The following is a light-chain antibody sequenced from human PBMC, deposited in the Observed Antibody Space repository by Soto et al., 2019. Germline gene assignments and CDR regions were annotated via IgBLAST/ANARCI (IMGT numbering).Light chain of an antibody. J-gene: IGLJ1*01. V-gene: IGLV7-46*01. CDR3: LLSYGGTRV. CDR1: TGAVTSDHY. Sequence: QGVVKNEPSLTMSAGGTLSLTCSSSTGAVTSDHYPYWFQLKPGQAPRTLIYDTTNKHSWTPARFSGSLLGAKAALTLSGAQPEDDAEYYCLLSYGGTRVFGTVTKVTVL. CDR2: DTT.